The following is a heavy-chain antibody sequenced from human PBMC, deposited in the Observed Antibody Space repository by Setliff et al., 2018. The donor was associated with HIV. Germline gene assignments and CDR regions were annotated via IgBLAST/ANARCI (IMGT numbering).Heavy chain of an antibody. CDR2: IFRSGTT. J-gene: IGHJ5*02. V-gene: IGHV4-4*07. D-gene: IGHD3-10*01. CDR3: ARDRHYSGLGSYGP. CDR1: GGSFGDYH. Sequence: PSETLSLTCTLSGGSFGDYHWSWIRQPAGRGLEWIGRIFRSGTTDYKFSLKSRATISIDTSRNQFSLRLTSVTAEDTTVYYCARDRHYSGLGSYGPWGPGTLVTVSS.